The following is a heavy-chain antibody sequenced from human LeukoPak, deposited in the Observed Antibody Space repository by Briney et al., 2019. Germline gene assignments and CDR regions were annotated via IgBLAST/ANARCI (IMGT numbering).Heavy chain of an antibody. CDR2: IYHSGST. CDR3: ARAGVGWLQSMGPFDY. Sequence: SETLSLTCAVSGGSISSSNWWSWVRQPPGKGLEWIGEIYHSGSTNYNPSLKSRVTISVDTSKNQFSLYLSSVTAADTAVYYCARAGVGWLQSMGPFDYWGQGTLVTVSS. CDR1: GGSISSSNW. V-gene: IGHV4-4*02. D-gene: IGHD5-24*01. J-gene: IGHJ4*02.